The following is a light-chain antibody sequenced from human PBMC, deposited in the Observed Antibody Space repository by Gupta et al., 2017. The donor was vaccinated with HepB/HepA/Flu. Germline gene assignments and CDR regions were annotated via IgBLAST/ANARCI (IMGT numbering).Light chain of an antibody. CDR1: SSDVGGYNY. CDR2: DVS. J-gene: IGLJ2*01. CDR3: CSDASSYTVV. V-gene: IGLV2-11*01. Sequence: QSALTQPRSVSGSPGPSVTISCTATSSDVGGYNYVSWYQQHPGKAPKLMIYDVSKRPSGVPDRFSGSTSGNTASLTISGLQAEDEADYYCCSDASSYTVVFGGGTKLTVL.